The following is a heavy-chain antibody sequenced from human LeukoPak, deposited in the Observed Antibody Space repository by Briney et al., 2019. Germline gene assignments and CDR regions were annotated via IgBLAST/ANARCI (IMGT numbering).Heavy chain of an antibody. J-gene: IGHJ4*02. CDR1: GYTFTGYY. V-gene: IGHV1-2*02. Sequence: ASVKVSCKASGYTFTGYYMHWVRQAPGQGLEWMGWINPNSGSTNYAQKFQGRVTMTRDTSISTAYMELSRLRSDDTAVYYCARDDSSGYPDYWGQGTLVTVSS. CDR3: ARDDSSGYPDY. CDR2: INPNSGST. D-gene: IGHD3-22*01.